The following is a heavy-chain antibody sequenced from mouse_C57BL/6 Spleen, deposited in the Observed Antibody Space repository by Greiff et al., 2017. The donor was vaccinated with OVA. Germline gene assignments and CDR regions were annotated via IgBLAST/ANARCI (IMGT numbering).Heavy chain of an antibody. CDR1: GYTFTSYW. CDR3: ARSDYGKEDFDY. CDR2: IHPNSGST. Sequence: QVQLQQPGAELVKPGASVKLSCKASGYTFTSYWMHWVKQRPGQGLEWIGMIHPNSGSTNYNEKFKSKAALTVDKSSSTAYMQLSSLTSEDSAVYYCARSDYGKEDFDYWGQGTTLTVSS. V-gene: IGHV1-64*01. J-gene: IGHJ2*01. D-gene: IGHD1-1*01.